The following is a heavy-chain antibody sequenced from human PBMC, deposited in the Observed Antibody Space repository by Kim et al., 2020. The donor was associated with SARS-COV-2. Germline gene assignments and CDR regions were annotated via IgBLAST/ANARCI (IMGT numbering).Heavy chain of an antibody. Sequence: SETLSLTCTVSGDSIRNYFWSWIRQLPEKGLQWIGYIHYSGSTNYNPSLKSRVTLSVDSSKNQFSLNLNSVTAADTAVYYCAITGSSLFDYWGQGTPVTVSS. CDR2: IHYSGST. D-gene: IGHD2-15*01. CDR3: AITGSSLFDY. V-gene: IGHV4-59*08. J-gene: IGHJ4*02. CDR1: GDSIRNYF.